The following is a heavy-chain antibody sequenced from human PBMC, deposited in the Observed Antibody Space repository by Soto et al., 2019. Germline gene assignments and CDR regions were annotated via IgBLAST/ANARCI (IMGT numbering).Heavy chain of an antibody. J-gene: IGHJ4*02. CDR2: ISYDGSNK. CDR1: GFTFSSYG. D-gene: IGHD1-1*01. CDR3: AKEMTLLKLPPRTTPLFDY. Sequence: GGSLRLSCAASGFTFSSYGMHWVRQAPVKGLEWVAVISYDGSNKYYADSVKGRFTISRDNSKNTLYLQMNSLRAEDTAVYYRAKEMTLLKLPPRTTPLFDYWGQGTLVPVSS. V-gene: IGHV3-30*18.